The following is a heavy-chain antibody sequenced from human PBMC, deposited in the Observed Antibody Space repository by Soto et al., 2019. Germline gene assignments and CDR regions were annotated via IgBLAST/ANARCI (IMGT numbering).Heavy chain of an antibody. CDR2: INGDGNRT. J-gene: IGHJ4*02. CDR1: GFTFSSYW. CDR3: VTGDDY. D-gene: IGHD1-26*01. V-gene: IGHV3-74*01. Sequence: GESLKISCAASGFTFSSYWMHWVRQTPGKGLVWVSRINGDGNRTNYADSVKGRFTISRDNAKNTLYLQMNSLNTEDTAVYYCVTGDDYWGQGTLVTVSS.